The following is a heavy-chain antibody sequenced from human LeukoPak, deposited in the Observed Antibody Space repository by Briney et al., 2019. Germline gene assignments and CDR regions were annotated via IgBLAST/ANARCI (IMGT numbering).Heavy chain of an antibody. CDR3: AKGMDV. CDR1: GFIISTKC. J-gene: IGHJ6*02. Sequence: PGGSLRLSCAASGFIISTKCMSWVRQAPGKGLEWVANIKQDGSEKYYVESVKGRFTISRDNAKKSVYLQMNSLRTEDTAVYYCAKGMDVWGQGTTVTVSS. V-gene: IGHV3-7*01. CDR2: IKQDGSEK.